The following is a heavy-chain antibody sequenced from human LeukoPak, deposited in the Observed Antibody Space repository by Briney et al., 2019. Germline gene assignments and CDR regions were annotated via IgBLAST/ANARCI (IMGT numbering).Heavy chain of an antibody. CDR1: GGSISSSSYY. Sequence: SETLSLTCTVSGGSISSSSYYWGWIRQPPGKGLEWIGSIYYSGSTYYNPSLKSRVTISVDTSKNQFSLKLSSVTAADTAVYYCARRYCTGGSCYFDYWGQGTLVTVSS. CDR3: ARRYCTGGSCYFDY. V-gene: IGHV4-39*01. D-gene: IGHD2-8*02. CDR2: IYYSGST. J-gene: IGHJ4*02.